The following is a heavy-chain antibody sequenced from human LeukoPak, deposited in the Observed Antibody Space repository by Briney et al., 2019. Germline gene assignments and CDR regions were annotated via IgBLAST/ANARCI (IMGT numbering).Heavy chain of an antibody. J-gene: IGHJ6*02. CDR3: ARVKITIFGVALTRHYYGMDV. CDR1: GYTFTSYA. CDR2: INAGNGNT. Sequence: GASVKVSCKASGYTFTSYAMHWVRQAPGQRLEWMGWINAGNGNTKYSQKFQGRVTITRDTSASTAYMELSSLRSEDTAVYYCARVKITIFGVALTRHYYGMDVWGQGTTVTVSS. V-gene: IGHV1-3*01. D-gene: IGHD3-3*01.